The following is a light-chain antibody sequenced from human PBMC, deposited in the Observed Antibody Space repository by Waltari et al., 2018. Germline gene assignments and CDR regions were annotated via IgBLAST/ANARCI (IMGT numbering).Light chain of an antibody. J-gene: IGKJ4*01. CDR3: QQRADWPLT. Sequence: EIVLTQSPATLSLSPGGRATLSCRAIQSIQRYLGWYQQKPGQAPRLLIYHANNRATGVPARFSGSGSETDFTLTISSLEPEDSAIYYCQQRADWPLTFGGGTTVEIK. CDR1: QSIQRY. V-gene: IGKV3-11*01. CDR2: HAN.